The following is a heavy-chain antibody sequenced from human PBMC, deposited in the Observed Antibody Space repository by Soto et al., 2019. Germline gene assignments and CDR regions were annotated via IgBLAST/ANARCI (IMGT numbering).Heavy chain of an antibody. J-gene: IGHJ4*02. D-gene: IGHD3-22*01. V-gene: IGHV3-30*03. Sequence: QVQLVESVGGVVQPGRSLRLSCAASGFTFSSYGMHWVRQAPGKGLEWVAVISYDGSTKYYADSVKGRFTISRDNSKNTLYLQMNSLRAEDTAVYYCVGGYYYGDYWGQGTLVTVSS. CDR3: VGGYYYGDY. CDR1: GFTFSSYG. CDR2: ISYDGSTK.